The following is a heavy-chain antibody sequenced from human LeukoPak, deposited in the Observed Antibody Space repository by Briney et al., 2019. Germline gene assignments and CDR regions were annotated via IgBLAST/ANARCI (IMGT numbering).Heavy chain of an antibody. J-gene: IGHJ2*01. CDR3: ARPGIAAAEGRYFDL. Sequence: SETLSLTCTVSGGSISSSSYYWGWIRQPPGKGLEWIGSIYYSGSTYYNPSLKSRVTISVDTSKNQFSLKLSSVTAADTAVYYCARPGIAAAEGRYFDLWGRGTLVTVSS. V-gene: IGHV4-39*01. CDR1: GGSISSSSYY. CDR2: IYYSGST. D-gene: IGHD6-13*01.